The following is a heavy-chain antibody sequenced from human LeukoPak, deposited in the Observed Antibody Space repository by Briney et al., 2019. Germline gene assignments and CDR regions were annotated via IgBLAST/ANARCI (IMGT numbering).Heavy chain of an antibody. V-gene: IGHV1-69*10. CDR2: IIPIFGIA. CDR3: ARGLRYYYGSGSYYYYYYYMDV. J-gene: IGHJ6*03. Sequence: SVKVSCKASGGTFSSYAISWVRQAPGQGLEWMGGIIPIFGIANYAQKFQGRVTMTRNTSISTAYMELSSLRSEDTAVYYCARGLRYYYGSGSYYYYYYYMDVWGKGTTVTISS. CDR1: GGTFSSYA. D-gene: IGHD3-10*01.